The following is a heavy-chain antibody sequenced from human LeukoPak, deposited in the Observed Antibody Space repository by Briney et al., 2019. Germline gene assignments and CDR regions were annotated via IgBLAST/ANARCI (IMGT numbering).Heavy chain of an antibody. CDR3: AREGGGFCSGGSCSSSYMDV. J-gene: IGHJ6*03. Sequence: PSETLSLTCTVSGYSISNGYYWGWIRQSPGKGLECIGSIHHRGSTYYNPSLKSRVTISVDTPKNQFSLNLSSVTAPDTAVYYCAREGGGFCSGGSCSSSYMDVWGKGTTVTVSS. V-gene: IGHV4-38-2*02. CDR1: GYSISNGYY. D-gene: IGHD2-15*01. CDR2: IHHRGST.